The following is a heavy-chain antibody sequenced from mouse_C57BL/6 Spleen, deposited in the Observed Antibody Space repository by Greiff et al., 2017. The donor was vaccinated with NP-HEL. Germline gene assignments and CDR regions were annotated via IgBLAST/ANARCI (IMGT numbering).Heavy chain of an antibody. D-gene: IGHD2-1*01. CDR1: GYAFTNYL. J-gene: IGHJ3*01. Sequence: VQLQQSGAELVRPGTSVKVSCKASGYAFTNYLIEWVKQRPGQGLEWIGVINPGSGGTNYNEKFKGKATLTADKSSSTAYMQLSSLTSEDSAVYVCAREGIYYGNYSAWFAYWGQGTLVTVSA. CDR3: AREGIYYGNYSAWFAY. CDR2: INPGSGGT. V-gene: IGHV1-54*01.